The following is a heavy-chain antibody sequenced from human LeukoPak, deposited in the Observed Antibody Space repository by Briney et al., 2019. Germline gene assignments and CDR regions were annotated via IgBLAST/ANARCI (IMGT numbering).Heavy chain of an antibody. D-gene: IGHD3-22*01. Sequence: PGGSLRLSCAASGFTFSSYGMHWVRQAPGKGLEWVAVISYDGSNKYYADSVKGRFTISRDNSKNTLYLQMNSLRAEDTAVYYCARDLFRYGAYYYDSSGNWFDPWGQGTLVTVSS. CDR2: ISYDGSNK. V-gene: IGHV3-30*03. CDR1: GFTFSSYG. CDR3: ARDLFRYGAYYYDSSGNWFDP. J-gene: IGHJ5*02.